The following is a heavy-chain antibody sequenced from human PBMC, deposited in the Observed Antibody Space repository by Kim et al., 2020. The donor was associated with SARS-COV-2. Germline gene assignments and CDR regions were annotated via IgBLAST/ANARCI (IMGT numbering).Heavy chain of an antibody. CDR2: ITWNSGRI. CDR1: GFTFGDYA. V-gene: IGHV3-9*01. J-gene: IGHJ6*03. CDR3: TKDIGYYYIDF. Sequence: GGSLRLSCAASGFTFGDYAMHWVRRPPGKGLEWVSGITWNSGRIAYADSVKGRFTISRDNAKNSVYLQMNSLRAEDTALYYYTKDIGYYYIDFWGQGTKVTVPS.